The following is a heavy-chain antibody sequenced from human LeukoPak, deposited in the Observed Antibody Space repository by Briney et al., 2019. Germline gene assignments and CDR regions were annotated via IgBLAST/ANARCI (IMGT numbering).Heavy chain of an antibody. CDR3: ARDRVVAAFTYYYYGMDV. J-gene: IGHJ6*02. V-gene: IGHV3-30*03. D-gene: IGHD2-15*01. Sequence: GRSLRLSCAASGFTFSNYAIPWVRQAPGKGLEWVAVISYDGSYKYYADSVKGRFTISRDNSKNTLYLQMNSLRAEDTAVYYCARDRVVAAFTYYYYGMDVWGQGTTVTVSS. CDR1: GFTFSNYA. CDR2: ISYDGSYK.